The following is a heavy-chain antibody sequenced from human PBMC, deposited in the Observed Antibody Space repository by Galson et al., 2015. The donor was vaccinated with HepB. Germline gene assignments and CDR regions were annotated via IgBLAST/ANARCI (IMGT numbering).Heavy chain of an antibody. CDR2: INPSGGST. CDR1: GYTFISYS. J-gene: IGHJ5*02. D-gene: IGHD2-2*02. Sequence: SVKVSCKASGYTFISYSMHWVRQAPGQGLEWMGIINPSGGSTSYAQKFQGRVTMTRDTSTSTVYMELSSLRSEDTAVYYCARDGGGYCSSTSCYTGNWFDPWGQGTLVTVSS. CDR3: ARDGGGYCSSTSCYTGNWFDP. V-gene: IGHV1-46*01.